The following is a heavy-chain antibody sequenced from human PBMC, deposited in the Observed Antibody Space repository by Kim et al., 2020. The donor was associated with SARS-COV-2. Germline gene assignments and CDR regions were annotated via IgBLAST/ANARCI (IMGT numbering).Heavy chain of an antibody. J-gene: IGHJ4*02. CDR3: AKVLHDYGDYLASH. D-gene: IGHD4-17*01. Sequence: AASVKGRFTISRGTSKNTLYLQMNSLRAEDTAVYYCAKVLHDYGDYLASHWGQGTLVTVSS. V-gene: IGHV3-23*03.